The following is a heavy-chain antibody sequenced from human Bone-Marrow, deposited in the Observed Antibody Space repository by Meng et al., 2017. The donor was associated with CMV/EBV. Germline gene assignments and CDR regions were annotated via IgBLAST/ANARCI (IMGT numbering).Heavy chain of an antibody. D-gene: IGHD3-10*01. CDR3: ARNWFGELDWFDP. V-gene: IGHV1-69*10. J-gene: IGHJ5*02. Sequence: SVKVSCKASGGAFSNYPISWVRQAPGQGLEWMGGIIPIVGVTSYAQKFQGRVTMTADKSTSTAYMELSSLRSEDTAVYYCARNWFGELDWFDPWGQGTLVTVSS. CDR1: GGAFSNYP. CDR2: IIPIVGVT.